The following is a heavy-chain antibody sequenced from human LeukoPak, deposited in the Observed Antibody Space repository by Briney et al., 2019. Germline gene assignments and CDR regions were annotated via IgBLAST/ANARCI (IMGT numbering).Heavy chain of an antibody. CDR3: ARDRDVDTAMGTAFDY. CDR1: GYTFTGYY. Sequence: ASVKVSCKASGYTFTGYYMHWVRQAPGQGLEWMGWINPNSGGTNYAQKFQGRVTMTRDTSTSTVYMELSSLRSEDTAVYYCARDRDVDTAMGTAFDYWGQGTLVTVSS. V-gene: IGHV1-2*02. D-gene: IGHD5-18*01. CDR2: INPNSGGT. J-gene: IGHJ4*02.